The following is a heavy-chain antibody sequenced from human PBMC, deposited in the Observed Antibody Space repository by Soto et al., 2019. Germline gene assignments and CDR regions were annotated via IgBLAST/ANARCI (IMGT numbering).Heavy chain of an antibody. J-gene: IGHJ4*02. Sequence: PSETLSLTCTVSGGSISSGGYYWSWIRQPPGKGLEWIGYIYYSGTTNYNSSLKSRVTISIDTSKNQFSLKFNSVTAADTAVYYCAREGYNFGPFDYWGQGALVTVSS. CDR3: AREGYNFGPFDY. CDR2: IYYSGTT. V-gene: IGHV4-61*08. D-gene: IGHD5-18*01. CDR1: GGSISSGGYY.